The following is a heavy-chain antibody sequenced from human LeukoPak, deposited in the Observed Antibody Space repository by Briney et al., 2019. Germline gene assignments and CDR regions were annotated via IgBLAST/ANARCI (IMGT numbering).Heavy chain of an antibody. Sequence: ASVKVSCKASGYTFTSYGISWVRQAPGQGLEWMGWISAYNGNTNYAQKLQGRVTMTRDTYTSTAYMELMSLRSDDTAVYYCARDWRLDPHDAFDIWGQGTMVTVSS. CDR2: ISAYNGNT. J-gene: IGHJ3*02. V-gene: IGHV1-18*01. CDR1: GYTFTSYG. D-gene: IGHD3-9*01. CDR3: ARDWRLDPHDAFDI.